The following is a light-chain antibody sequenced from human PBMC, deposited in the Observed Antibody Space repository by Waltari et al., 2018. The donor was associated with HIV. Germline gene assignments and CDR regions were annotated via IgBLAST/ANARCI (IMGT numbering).Light chain of an antibody. V-gene: IGLV2-11*01. J-gene: IGLJ1*01. CDR1: SSDVGGYNP. Sequence: QSALTQPRPASGSPGQSVTISCTGTSSDVGGYNPVPWYHQPPGKAPRRMIYDVSKRPSGVPGRFSGSKSGNTASLTISGLQAEDEADYYCYSYAGSYIPYVCGTGSKVTVL. CDR3: YSYAGSYIPYV. CDR2: DVS.